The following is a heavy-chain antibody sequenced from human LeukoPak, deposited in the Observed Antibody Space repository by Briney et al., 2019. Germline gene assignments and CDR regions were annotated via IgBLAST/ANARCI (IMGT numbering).Heavy chain of an antibody. Sequence: GGSLRLPCAASGFTFSSYAMHWVRQAPGKGLEWVAVISYDGSNKYYADSVKGRFTISRDNSKNTLYLQMNSLRAEDTAVYYCARHPPWGSSSWYYFDYWGQGTLVTVSS. J-gene: IGHJ4*02. CDR1: GFTFSSYA. D-gene: IGHD6-13*01. V-gene: IGHV3-30*04. CDR2: ISYDGSNK. CDR3: ARHPPWGSSSWYYFDY.